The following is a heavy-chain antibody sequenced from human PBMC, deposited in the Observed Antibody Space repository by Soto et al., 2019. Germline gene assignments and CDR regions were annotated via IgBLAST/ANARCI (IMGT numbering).Heavy chain of an antibody. CDR2: ISYDGSNK. Sequence: QVQLVESGGGVVQPGRSLRLSCAASGFTFSSYGMQWVRQAPGKGLEWVAVISYDGSNKYYADSVKGRFTISRDNSKNTLYLQMNSLRAEDTAVYYCAKVQNAAVNFWSGYSLDYWGQGTLVTVSS. J-gene: IGHJ4*02. CDR1: GFTFSSYG. CDR3: AKVQNAAVNFWSGYSLDY. V-gene: IGHV3-30*18. D-gene: IGHD3-3*01.